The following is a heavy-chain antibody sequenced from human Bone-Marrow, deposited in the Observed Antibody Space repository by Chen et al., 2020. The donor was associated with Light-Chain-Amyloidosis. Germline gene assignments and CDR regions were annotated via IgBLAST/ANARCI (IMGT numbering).Heavy chain of an antibody. J-gene: IGHJ4*02. CDR2: IYPDDSDA. CDR3: ARRRDGYNFDY. CDR1: GYTFPNYW. V-gene: IGHV5-51*01. Sequence: EVQLEQSGTEVKKPGETLKISGKGSGYTFPNYWIGWVRQMPGKGLEWMVVIYPDDSDARYSPSFEGQVTISADKSITTAYLQWRSLKASDTAMYYCARRRDGYNFDYWGQGTLVTVSS. D-gene: IGHD5-12*01.